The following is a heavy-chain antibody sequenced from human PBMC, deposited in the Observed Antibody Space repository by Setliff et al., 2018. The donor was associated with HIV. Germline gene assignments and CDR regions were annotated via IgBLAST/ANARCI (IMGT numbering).Heavy chain of an antibody. CDR3: ARHSPNVGVRGDAFDI. CDR1: GGSISSHY. CDR2: IHYSGAT. D-gene: IGHD2-8*01. Sequence: LSLTCTVSGGSISSHYWIWIRQPPGKGLEWIGYIHYSGATNYNPSLKSRVTISLDTSRTQFSLRLSSVTAADTAVYYCARHSPNVGVRGDAFDIWGQGPVVTVSS. V-gene: IGHV4-59*08. J-gene: IGHJ3*02.